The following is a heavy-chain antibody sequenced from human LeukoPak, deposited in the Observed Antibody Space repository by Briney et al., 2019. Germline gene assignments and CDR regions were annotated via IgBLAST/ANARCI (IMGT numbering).Heavy chain of an antibody. CDR2: IYYNGST. CDR1: GGSISSYY. D-gene: IGHD3-10*01. CDR3: ARVKTGRARRPYYFDY. J-gene: IGHJ4*02. Sequence: SETLSLTCTVSGGSISSYYWSWIRQPPGKGLEWIGYIYYNGSTNYNPSLKSRVTISVDTSKNQFSLKLSSVTAADTAVYYCARVKTGRARRPYYFDYWGQGTLVTVSS. V-gene: IGHV4-59*12.